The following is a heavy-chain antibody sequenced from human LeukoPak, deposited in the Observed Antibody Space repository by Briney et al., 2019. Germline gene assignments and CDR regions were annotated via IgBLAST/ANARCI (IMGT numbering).Heavy chain of an antibody. CDR2: INPNSGGT. Sequence: ASVKVSCKASGYTFTGYYMHWVRQAPGQGLEWMGWINPNSGGTNYAQKFQGRVTMTRDTSISTAYMELSRLSSDDTAVYYCARMLMRQNYYDSSGYYYGSVYYYYMDVWGQGTMVTVSS. V-gene: IGHV1-2*02. CDR3: ARMLMRQNYYDSSGYYYGSVYYYYMDV. J-gene: IGHJ6*03. CDR1: GYTFTGYY. D-gene: IGHD3-22*01.